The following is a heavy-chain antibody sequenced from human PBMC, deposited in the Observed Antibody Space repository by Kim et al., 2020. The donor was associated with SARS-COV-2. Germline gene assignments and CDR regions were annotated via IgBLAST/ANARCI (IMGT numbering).Heavy chain of an antibody. CDR2: IYHSGST. CDR3: ASSRGGGLAVAGTGEYYYDSSGYYYPLHSYYFDY. Sequence: SETLSLTCAVSGGSISSSNWWSWVRQPPGKGLEWIGEIYHSGSTNYNPSLKSRVTISVDKSKNQFSLKLSSVTAADTAVYYCASSRGGGLAVAGTGEYYYDSSGYYYPLHSYYFDYWGQGTLVTVSS. J-gene: IGHJ4*02. V-gene: IGHV4-4*02. D-gene: IGHD3-22*01. CDR1: GGSISSSNW.